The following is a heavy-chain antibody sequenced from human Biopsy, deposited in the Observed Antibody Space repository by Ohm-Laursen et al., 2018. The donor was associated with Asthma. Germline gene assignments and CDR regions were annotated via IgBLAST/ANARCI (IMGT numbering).Heavy chain of an antibody. V-gene: IGHV3-33*08. D-gene: IGHD4-17*01. CDR3: ARGQDYGDSNWFDP. Sequence: SLRLSCTASGFAFRSFGIHWVRQPPGKGLEWVSAIWFDGGNKYNGDSVRGRFTISRDNSKNKVYLQMNSLRAEDTAVYYCARGQDYGDSNWFDPWGQGTLVTVSS. CDR2: IWFDGGNK. CDR1: GFAFRSFG. J-gene: IGHJ5*02.